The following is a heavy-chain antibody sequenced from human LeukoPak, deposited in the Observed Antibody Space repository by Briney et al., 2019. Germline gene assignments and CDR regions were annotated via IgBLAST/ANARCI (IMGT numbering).Heavy chain of an antibody. Sequence: GESLKISCKGSGYSFTSYWIIWVRQMPGKGLEWMGRIDPSDSYTNYSPSFQGHVTISADKSISTAYLQWSSLKPSDTAMYYCARAINSLTAFDIWAKGQWSPSLQ. D-gene: IGHD3-9*01. CDR1: GYSFTSYW. CDR2: IDPSDSYT. J-gene: IGHJ3*02. CDR3: ARAINSLTAFDI. V-gene: IGHV5-10-1*01.